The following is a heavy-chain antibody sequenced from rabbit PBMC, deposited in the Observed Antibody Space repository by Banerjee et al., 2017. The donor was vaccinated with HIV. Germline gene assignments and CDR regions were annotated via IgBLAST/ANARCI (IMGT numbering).Heavy chain of an antibody. CDR1: GFDFNSYY. CDR3: ARGYDDYDARLDL. D-gene: IGHD2-1*01. CDR2: IDPIFGTT. Sequence: QLEESGGGLVQPGGSLKLSCKASGFDFNSYYLSWVRQAPGKGLEWIGYIDPIFGTTYYATWVDGRFTISSHNAQNTLWLQLNSLTAADTATYFCARGYDDYDARLDLWGPGTLVTVS. V-gene: IGHV1S7*01. J-gene: IGHJ3*01.